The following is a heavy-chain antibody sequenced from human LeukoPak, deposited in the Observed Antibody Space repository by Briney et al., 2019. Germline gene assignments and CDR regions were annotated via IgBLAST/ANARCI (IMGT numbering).Heavy chain of an antibody. J-gene: IGHJ4*02. D-gene: IGHD6-19*01. V-gene: IGHV3-23*01. CDR2: ISGSGGST. Sequence: GGSLRLSCAASGFTFSSYAMSWVRQTPGKGLEWVSAISGSGGSTYYADSVKGRFTISRDNSKNTLYLQMNSLRAEDTAVYYCAKGGYSSGWYAVGDFDYWGQGTLVTVSS. CDR3: AKGGYSSGWYAVGDFDY. CDR1: GFTFSSYA.